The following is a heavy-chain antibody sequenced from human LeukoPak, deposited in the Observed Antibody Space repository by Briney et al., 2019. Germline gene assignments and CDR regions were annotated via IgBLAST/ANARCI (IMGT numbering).Heavy chain of an antibody. Sequence: SETLSLTCTVSGGSISSYYWSWIRQPPGKGLEWIGYIYYSGSTNYNPSLKSRVTISVDTSKNQFSLKLSSVTAADTAVYYCAIGVVRGVTYFDYWGQGTLVTVSS. CDR3: AIGVVRGVTYFDY. J-gene: IGHJ4*02. CDR2: IYYSGST. V-gene: IGHV4-59*08. CDR1: GGSISSYY. D-gene: IGHD3-10*01.